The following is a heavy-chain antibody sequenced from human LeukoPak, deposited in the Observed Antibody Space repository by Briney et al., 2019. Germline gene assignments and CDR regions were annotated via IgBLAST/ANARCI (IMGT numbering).Heavy chain of an antibody. V-gene: IGHV4-61*01. CDR3: ARGINGWFDP. CDR2: IYYSGST. D-gene: IGHD5-24*01. CDR1: GGSVSSGSYY. J-gene: IGHJ5*02. Sequence: SETLSLTCTVSGGSVSSGSYYWSWIRQPPGKGLEWIEYIYYSGSTNYNPSLKSRVTISVDTSKNQFSLKLSSVTAADTAVYYCARGINGWFDPWGQGTLVTVSS.